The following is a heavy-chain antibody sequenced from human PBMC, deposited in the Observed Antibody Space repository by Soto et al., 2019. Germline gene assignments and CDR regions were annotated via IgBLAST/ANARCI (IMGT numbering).Heavy chain of an antibody. CDR3: ARDTWARRTYYYDPSDTS. V-gene: IGHV3-30-3*01. D-gene: IGHD3-22*01. J-gene: IGHJ5*02. CDR2: ISDDGGKI. CDR1: GFTFSSYA. Sequence: QVQLVESGGGVVHPGTSLRLSCAGSGFTFSSYAFHWVRQAPGKGLEWVAVISDDGGKIYYADFVKGRFIISRHNYKDTLYLEMNSLRIEDTAVYYCARDTWARRTYYYDPSDTSWGQGTLVTVSS.